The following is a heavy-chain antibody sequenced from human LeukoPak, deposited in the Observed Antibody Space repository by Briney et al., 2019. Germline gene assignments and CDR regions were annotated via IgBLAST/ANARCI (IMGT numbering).Heavy chain of an antibody. Sequence: GGSLRLSCAASGFTFSSYSMNWVRQAPGKGLEWVSSISSSSSYIYYADSVKGRFTISRDNAKNSLYLQMNSLRAEDTAVYYCARDGTVTRSGSFDYWGQGTLVTVSS. CDR2: ISSSSSYI. CDR1: GFTFSSYS. J-gene: IGHJ4*02. D-gene: IGHD4-17*01. CDR3: ARDGTVTRSGSFDY. V-gene: IGHV3-21*01.